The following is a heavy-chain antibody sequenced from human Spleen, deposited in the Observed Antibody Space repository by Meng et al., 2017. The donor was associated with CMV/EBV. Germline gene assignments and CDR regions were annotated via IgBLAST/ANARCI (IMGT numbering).Heavy chain of an antibody. Sequence: STNRGGYSWTLSRQPPEKGLEWIGYIYYSGSTFYNPSLKSRVTISLDTSKNQFSLKLGSLTAADTAVYYCARATLLVGATSTGFFDYWGQGTLVTVSS. D-gene: IGHD1-26*01. V-gene: IGHV4-31*02. J-gene: IGHJ4*02. CDR3: ARATLLVGATSTGFFDY. CDR1: STNRGGYS. CDR2: IYYSGST.